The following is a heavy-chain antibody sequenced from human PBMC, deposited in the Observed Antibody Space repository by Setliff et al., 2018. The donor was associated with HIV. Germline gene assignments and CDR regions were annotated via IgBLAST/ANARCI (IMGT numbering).Heavy chain of an antibody. CDR1: GGSISSYY. CDR2: IYSTGST. CDR3: ARERRGDLSFVESYAFDI. V-gene: IGHV4-59*12. Sequence: SETLSLTCPVSGGSISSYYWSSIRQPPRKGLEWIEYIYSTGSTNYNPSLKRRLTISVDTSINQFPLILNSVTAADPAVYYCARERRGDLSFVESYAFDISGEGTRGTVS. J-gene: IGHJ3*02. D-gene: IGHD3-10*01.